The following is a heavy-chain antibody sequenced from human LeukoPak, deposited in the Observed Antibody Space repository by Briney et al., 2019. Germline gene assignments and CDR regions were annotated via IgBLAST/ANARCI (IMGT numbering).Heavy chain of an antibody. J-gene: IGHJ4*02. D-gene: IGHD6-13*01. Sequence: PSETLSLTCAVYGGSFSGYYGSWIRQPPGKGLEWIGEINHSGSTNYNPSLKSRVTISVDTSKNQFSLKLSSVTAADTAVYYCARTDAAYSSLNYWGQGTLVTVSS. CDR1: GGSFSGYY. CDR3: ARTDAAYSSLNY. V-gene: IGHV4-34*01. CDR2: INHSGST.